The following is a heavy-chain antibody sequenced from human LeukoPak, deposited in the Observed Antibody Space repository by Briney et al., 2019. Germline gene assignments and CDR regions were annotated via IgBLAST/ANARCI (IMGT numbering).Heavy chain of an antibody. CDR1: GYTLTELS. CDR3: ARVRPAEILSGSWYPYYFDY. Sequence: ASVKVSCKVSGYTLTELSMHWVRQAPGKGLEWMGRFDPEDGETIYAQKFQGRVTMTADTSTDTAYMELSSLRSEDTAVYYCARVRPAEILSGSWYPYYFDYWGQGTLVTVSS. J-gene: IGHJ4*02. V-gene: IGHV1-24*01. CDR2: FDPEDGET. D-gene: IGHD6-13*01.